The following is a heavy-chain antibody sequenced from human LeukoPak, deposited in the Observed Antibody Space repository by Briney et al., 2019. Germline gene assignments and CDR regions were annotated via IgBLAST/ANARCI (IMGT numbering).Heavy chain of an antibody. V-gene: IGHV3-73*01. CDR2: IRSTANGYAT. J-gene: IGHJ4*02. Sequence: GGSLRLSCAASGFTFSGSALHWVRQASGKGLEWVGRIRSTANGYATAYAASVKGRFTISRDGSKNTAYLQMDSLKTEDTAVYYRTGNYYGSGSYADFDYWGQGTLVTVSS. D-gene: IGHD3-10*01. CDR3: TGNYYGSGSYADFDY. CDR1: GFTFSGSA.